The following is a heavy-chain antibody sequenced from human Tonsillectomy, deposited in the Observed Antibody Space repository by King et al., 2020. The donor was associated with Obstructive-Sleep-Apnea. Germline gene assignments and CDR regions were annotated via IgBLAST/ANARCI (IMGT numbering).Heavy chain of an antibody. CDR3: ARRAVVTAILSGWFDP. CDR2: IYYSGST. J-gene: IGHJ5*02. CDR1: GGSISSYY. D-gene: IGHD2-21*02. V-gene: IGHV4-59*08. Sequence: QLQESGPGLVKPSETLSLTCTVSGGSISSYYWSWIRQPPGKGLEWIGYIYYSGSTNYNPSLKSRVTISVDTSKNQFSLKLSSVTAADTAVYYCARRAVVTAILSGWFDPWGQGTLVTVSS.